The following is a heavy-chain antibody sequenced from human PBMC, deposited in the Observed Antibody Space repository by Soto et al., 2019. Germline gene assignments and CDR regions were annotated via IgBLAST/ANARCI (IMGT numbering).Heavy chain of an antibody. CDR2: IIPIFGTA. CDR1: GGTFSSYA. V-gene: IGHV1-69*13. J-gene: IGHJ4*02. CDR3: APLPYRGYYSDY. Sequence: SVKVSCKASGGTFSSYAISWVRQAPGQGLEWMGGIIPIFGTANYAQKFQGRVTITADESTSTAYMELSSLRSEDTAVYYCAPLPYRGYYSDYWGQGTLVTLSS. D-gene: IGHD1-1*01.